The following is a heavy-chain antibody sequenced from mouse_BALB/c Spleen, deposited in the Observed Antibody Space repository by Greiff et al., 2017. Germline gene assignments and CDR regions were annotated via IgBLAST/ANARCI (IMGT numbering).Heavy chain of an antibody. CDR3: AREGNWDGYFDV. CDR1: GISITTGNYR. V-gene: IGHV3-5*02. CDR2: IYYSGTI. Sequence: VQLKESGPGLVKPSQTVSLTCTVTGISITTGNYRWSWIRQFPGNKLEWIGYIYYSGTITYNPSLTSRTTITRDTSKNQFFLEMNSLTAEDTATDYCAREGNWDGYFDVWGAGTTVTVSS. D-gene: IGHD4-1*01. J-gene: IGHJ1*01.